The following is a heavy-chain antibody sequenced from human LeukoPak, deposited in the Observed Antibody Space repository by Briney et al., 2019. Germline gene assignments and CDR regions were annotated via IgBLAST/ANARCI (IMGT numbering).Heavy chain of an antibody. CDR3: AKDTPDDIAVAAPYFDY. Sequence: GGSLRLSCAASGFTFSSYAMSWVRQAPGKGLEWVSAISGSGGSTYYADSAKGRFIISRDNSKNTLYLQMNSLGAEDTAVYYCAKDTPDDIAVAAPYFDYWGQGTLVTVSS. CDR1: GFTFSSYA. J-gene: IGHJ4*02. D-gene: IGHD6-19*01. V-gene: IGHV3-23*01. CDR2: ISGSGGST.